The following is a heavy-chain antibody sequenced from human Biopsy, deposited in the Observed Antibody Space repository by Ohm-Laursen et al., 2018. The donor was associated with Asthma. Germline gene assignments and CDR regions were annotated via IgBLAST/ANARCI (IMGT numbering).Heavy chain of an antibody. CDR1: GFSFGSFG. CDR3: ASRGGDFWSGYYMDY. D-gene: IGHD3-3*01. J-gene: IGHJ4*02. Sequence: SLRLSCAASGFSFGSFGMHWVRQVPGKGPEWVALISFDGRYEYYADSVKGRFTISRDNPMKRLYLQMSSLTAEDTAVYCCASRGGDFWSGYYMDYWGQGTLVTVSS. CDR2: ISFDGRYE. V-gene: IGHV3-30*03.